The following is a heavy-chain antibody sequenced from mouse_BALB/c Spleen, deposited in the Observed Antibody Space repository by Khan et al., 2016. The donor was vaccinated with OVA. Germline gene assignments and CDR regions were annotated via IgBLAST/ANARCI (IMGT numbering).Heavy chain of an antibody. CDR2: IYPGSGNT. J-gene: IGHJ3*01. CDR1: GYTFTDYN. CDR3: AREWGAWFPY. Sequence: QVQLQQSGAELARPGTSVKLSCKASGYTFTDYNINWVKQRTGQGLEWIGEIYPGSGNTYYSEKFKGKATLTADKSSSTAYMQLSSLTSEDSAVYLCAREWGAWFPYWGQGTLVTVSA. V-gene: IGHV1-77*01.